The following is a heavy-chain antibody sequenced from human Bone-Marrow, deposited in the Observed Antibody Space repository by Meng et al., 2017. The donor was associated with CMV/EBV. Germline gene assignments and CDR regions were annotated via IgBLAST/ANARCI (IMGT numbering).Heavy chain of an antibody. CDR3: ARGAGDSSSGYYFDY. CDR2: ISGSGGST. J-gene: IGHJ4*02. D-gene: IGHD6-6*01. CDR1: GFTFSSYA. V-gene: IGHV3-23*01. Sequence: GESLKISCAASGFTFSSYAMSWVRQAPGKGLEWVSVISGSGGSTYYADSVKGRFTISRDNSKNTLYLQMNSLRAEDTAVYYCARGAGDSSSGYYFDYWGQGPRVTGSS.